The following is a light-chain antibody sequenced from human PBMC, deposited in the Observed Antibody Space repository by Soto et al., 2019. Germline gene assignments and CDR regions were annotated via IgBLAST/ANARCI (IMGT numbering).Light chain of an antibody. CDR1: QDISNY. V-gene: IGKV1-17*03. CDR2: AAS. J-gene: IGKJ2*01. Sequence: DIQMTQSPSAMSASVGDRVTITCRASQDISNYLAWFQQKPGKVPERLIYAASSLPSGVPSRFAGSGSGTEFTLTISGLQPEDFATYCCLQHNSYPYTFGQGTKLEIK. CDR3: LQHNSYPYT.